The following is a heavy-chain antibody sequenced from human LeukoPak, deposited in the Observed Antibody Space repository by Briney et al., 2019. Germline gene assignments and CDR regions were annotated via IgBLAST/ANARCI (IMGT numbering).Heavy chain of an antibody. CDR3: ASIAVAGTPPAFDI. V-gene: IGHV1-8*03. J-gene: IGHJ3*02. D-gene: IGHD6-19*01. Sequence: ASVKVSCKASGYTFTSYDINWVRQATGQGLEWMGWMNPNSGNTGYAQKFQGRVTITRNTSISTAYMELSSLRSEDTAVYYCASIAVAGTPPAFDIWGQGTMVTVSS. CDR1: GYTFTSYD. CDR2: MNPNSGNT.